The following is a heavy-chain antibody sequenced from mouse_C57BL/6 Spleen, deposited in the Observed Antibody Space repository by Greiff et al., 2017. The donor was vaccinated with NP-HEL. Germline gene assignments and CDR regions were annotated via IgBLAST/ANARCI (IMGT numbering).Heavy chain of an antibody. CDR2: IDPNSGGT. CDR3: AREGSYYYGSSYGFAY. CDR1: GYTFTSYW. V-gene: IGHV1-72*01. Sequence: QVQLQQPGAELVKPGASVKLSCKASGYTFTSYWMHWVKQRPGRGLEWIGRIDPNSGGTKYNEKFKSKATLTVDKPYSTAYMQLSSLTSEESAVYYCAREGSYYYGSSYGFAYWGQGTLVTVSA. D-gene: IGHD1-1*01. J-gene: IGHJ3*01.